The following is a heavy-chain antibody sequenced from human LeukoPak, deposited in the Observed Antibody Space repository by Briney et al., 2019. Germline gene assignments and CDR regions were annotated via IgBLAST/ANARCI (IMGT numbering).Heavy chain of an antibody. V-gene: IGHV3-23*01. J-gene: IGHJ4*02. Sequence: GGSLRLSCAASGVTLSTYAMSWARQAPGKGLEWVSGISSSGSGDNTYYADSVKGRFTISRDNAKNSLYLQMNSLRAEDTAVYYCARDPVRRALAAAGIPLWGQGTLVTVSS. CDR1: GVTLSTYA. CDR2: ISSSGSGDNT. D-gene: IGHD6-13*01. CDR3: ARDPVRRALAAAGIPL.